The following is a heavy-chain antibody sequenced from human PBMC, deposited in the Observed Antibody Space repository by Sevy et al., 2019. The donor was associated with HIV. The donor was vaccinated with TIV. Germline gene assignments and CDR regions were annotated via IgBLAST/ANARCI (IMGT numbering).Heavy chain of an antibody. CDR1: GFTFSSHS. CDR2: ISSSSRYI. J-gene: IGHJ4*02. Sequence: GGSLRLSCAASGFTFSSHSMNWVRQAPGKGLEWVSSISSSSRYIYYVDSVKGRFTISRDNAKNSLYLQMNSLRAEDTAVYYCAKIVDTAMDPYGNFDYWGQGTLVTVSS. CDR3: AKIVDTAMDPYGNFDY. V-gene: IGHV3-21*01. D-gene: IGHD5-18*01.